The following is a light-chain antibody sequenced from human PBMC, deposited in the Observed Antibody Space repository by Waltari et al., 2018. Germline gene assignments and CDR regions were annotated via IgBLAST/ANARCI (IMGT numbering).Light chain of an antibody. CDR3: EKYVNLPAT. J-gene: IGKJ1*01. CDR1: QSVGRF. Sequence: EIVFTQSPSTLSLSPGDRATLSCRACQSVGRFLAWYQQKPGQAPRLLIYHASRRATGIPDRFSGIGSGTDFSLTISVLEPEDFAVYYCEKYVNLPATFGQGTKVEMK. CDR2: HAS. V-gene: IGKV3-20*01.